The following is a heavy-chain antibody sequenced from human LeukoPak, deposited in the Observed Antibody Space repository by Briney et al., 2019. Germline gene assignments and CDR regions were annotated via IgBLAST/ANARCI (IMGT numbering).Heavy chain of an antibody. CDR3: SRDHVAVPGGDY. D-gene: IGHD6-19*01. V-gene: IGHV3-7*04. J-gene: IGHJ4*02. CDR2: INPDGSEK. Sequence: PGGSLRLSCAASGFTFSSYWMSWVRQARGKGLEWVANINPDGSEKHYVDSMKGRFTISRDNAKNSLYLQMNSLRAEDTAVYYCSRDHVAVPGGDYWGQGTLVTVSS. CDR1: GFTFSSYW.